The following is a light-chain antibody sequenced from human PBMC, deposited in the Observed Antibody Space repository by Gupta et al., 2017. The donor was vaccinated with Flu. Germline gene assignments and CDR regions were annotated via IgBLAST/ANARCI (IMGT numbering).Light chain of an antibody. J-gene: IGKJ1*01. CDR3: RQALQTPQT. CDR2: LGS. CDR1: QCRRHSNGNKY. Sequence: VTPGEPASISCSASQCRRHSNGNKYLDWYMQKPGQSPQLLIYLGSKRASGVPDRFSGSGSGTDFTLKISRGEAEDVAVYYCRQALQTPQTFGQGTKVEIK. V-gene: IGKV2-28*01.